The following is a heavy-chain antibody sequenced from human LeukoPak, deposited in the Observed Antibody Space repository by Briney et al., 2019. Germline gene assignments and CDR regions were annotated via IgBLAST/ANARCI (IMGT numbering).Heavy chain of an antibody. J-gene: IGHJ6*03. CDR2: ISSSSSYI. V-gene: IGHV3-21*01. Sequence: PGGSLRLSCAASGFTFSSYSMNWVRQAPGKGLEWVSSISSSSSYIYYADSVKGRFTISRDNAKNSLYLQMNSLRAEDTAVYYCASQVSIAARRAVSYYMDVWGKGTTVTVSS. CDR3: ASQVSIAARRAVSYYMDV. CDR1: GFTFSSYS. D-gene: IGHD6-6*01.